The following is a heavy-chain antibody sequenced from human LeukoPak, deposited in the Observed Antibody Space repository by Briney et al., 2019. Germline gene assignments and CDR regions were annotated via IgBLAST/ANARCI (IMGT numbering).Heavy chain of an antibody. CDR1: GGSISSYY. Sequence: SETLSLTCTVSGGSISSYYWSWIRQPAGKGLEWIGRIYTSGSTNYNPSLKSRVTMSVDTSKNQFSLKLSSVTAADTAVYYCARDAGRSSGWPVPFQHWGQGTLVTVSS. V-gene: IGHV4-4*07. D-gene: IGHD6-19*01. CDR3: ARDAGRSSGWPVPFQH. CDR2: IYTSGST. J-gene: IGHJ1*01.